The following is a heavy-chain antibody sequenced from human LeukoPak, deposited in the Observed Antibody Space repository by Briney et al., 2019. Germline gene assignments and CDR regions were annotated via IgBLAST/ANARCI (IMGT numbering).Heavy chain of an antibody. CDR1: GYTFTSYG. J-gene: IGHJ4*02. CDR3: ARVSERFGELLGFDY. Sequence: ASVKVSRKASGYTFTSYGISWVRQAPGQGLEWMGWISAYNGNTNYAQKLQGRVTMTTDTSTSTAYMELRSLRSDDTAVYYCARVSERFGELLGFDYWGQGTLVTVSS. V-gene: IGHV1-18*01. D-gene: IGHD3-10*01. CDR2: ISAYNGNT.